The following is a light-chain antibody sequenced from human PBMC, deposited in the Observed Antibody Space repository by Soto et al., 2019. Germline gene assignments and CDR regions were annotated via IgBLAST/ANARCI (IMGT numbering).Light chain of an antibody. J-gene: IGLJ1*01. CDR3: QSYDSSLSGYV. Sequence: QSALTQPPSVSGAPGQSVPISFTGSSSNIGAGYDVHWYQQLPGTAPKLLIYGNSNRPSGVPDRFSGSKSGTSASLAITGLQAEDEADYYCQSYDSSLSGYVFGTGTKVTVL. V-gene: IGLV1-40*01. CDR2: GNS. CDR1: SSNIGAGYD.